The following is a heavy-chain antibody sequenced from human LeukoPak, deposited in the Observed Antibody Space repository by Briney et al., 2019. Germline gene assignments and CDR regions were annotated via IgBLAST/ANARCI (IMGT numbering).Heavy chain of an antibody. CDR2: INHSGST. J-gene: IGHJ5*02. CDR3: ARGGRGLRYFDWLSNPNWFDP. Sequence: GSLRLSCAASGFTFSNYWMTWVRQAPGKGLEWIGEINHSGSTNYNPSLKSRVTISVDTSKNQFSLKLSSVTAADTAVYYCARGGRGLRYFDWLSNPNWFDPWGQGTLVTVSS. D-gene: IGHD3-9*01. V-gene: IGHV4-34*01. CDR1: GFTFSNYW.